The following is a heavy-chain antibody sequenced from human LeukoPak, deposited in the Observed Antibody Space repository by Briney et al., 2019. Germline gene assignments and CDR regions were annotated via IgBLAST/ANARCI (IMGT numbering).Heavy chain of an antibody. CDR3: ARPSYSSSWLPFDY. Sequence: GESLKISWKGSGYSFTSYWLGWVRQMPGKGLEWIGIFFSGDSDTRDSPSFQGQVTISADKSISTAYLQWSSLKASDTAMYYCARPSYSSSWLPFDYWGQGTLVTVSS. CDR2: FFSGDSDT. V-gene: IGHV5-51*01. J-gene: IGHJ4*02. CDR1: GYSFTSYW. D-gene: IGHD6-13*01.